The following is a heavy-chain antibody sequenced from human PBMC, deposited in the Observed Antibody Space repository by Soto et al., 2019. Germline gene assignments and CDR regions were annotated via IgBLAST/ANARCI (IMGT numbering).Heavy chain of an antibody. CDR1: GFPFSTYA. V-gene: IGHV3-48*03. CDR2: ISSSGDSI. D-gene: IGHD2-2*01. Sequence: GGSLRLSCAASGFPFSTYAMHWVRQTPGKGLQWLAFISSSGDSIHYGDSAKGRFTISRDNAKNLLYLQMNDLRAEDSALYYCVTERSRPGWLDPWGQGTLVTVSS. J-gene: IGHJ5*02. CDR3: VTERSRPGWLDP.